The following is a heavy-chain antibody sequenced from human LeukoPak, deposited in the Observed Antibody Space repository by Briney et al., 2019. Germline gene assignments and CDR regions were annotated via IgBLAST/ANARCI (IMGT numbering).Heavy chain of an antibody. V-gene: IGHV3-30-3*01. Sequence: GGSLRLSCAASGFTFDDYAMHWVRQAPGKGLEWVAVISFDGSHKYYADSVKGRFTISRDNSKNTLYLQMNSLRAEDTAVFYCAKDHDIVEVAGYWGQGTLVTVSS. CDR3: AKDHDIVEVAGY. CDR2: ISFDGSHK. J-gene: IGHJ4*02. CDR1: GFTFDDYA. D-gene: IGHD2-15*01.